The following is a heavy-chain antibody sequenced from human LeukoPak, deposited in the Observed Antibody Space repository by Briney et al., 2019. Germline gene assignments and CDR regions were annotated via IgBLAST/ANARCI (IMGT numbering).Heavy chain of an antibody. J-gene: IGHJ2*01. Sequence: GGSLRLSCAASGFSVSSNAMSWVRQAPGKGLEWVSILYSGSDTYYADSVKGRFTISRDSSKNILSLQMNNLRAEDTAVYYCARVGDHFHWYLDLWGRGTLVTVSS. CDR3: ARVGDHFHWYLDL. V-gene: IGHV3-53*01. CDR1: GFSVSSNA. D-gene: IGHD3-10*01. CDR2: LYSGSDT.